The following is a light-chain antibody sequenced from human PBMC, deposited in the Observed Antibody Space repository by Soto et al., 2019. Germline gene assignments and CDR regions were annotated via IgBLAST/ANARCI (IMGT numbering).Light chain of an antibody. CDR3: QQSFSTPHT. CDR2: ATS. V-gene: IGKV1-39*01. CDR1: QTISFS. J-gene: IGKJ2*01. Sequence: IQMTQSPSSLSASVGDTVTITCRASQTISFSLNWYQQKPGRTPNLLIYATSSFQSGVPSRFDGSGSGTEFTLTISSLQPDDFATYYCQQSFSTPHTFGQGTKLELK.